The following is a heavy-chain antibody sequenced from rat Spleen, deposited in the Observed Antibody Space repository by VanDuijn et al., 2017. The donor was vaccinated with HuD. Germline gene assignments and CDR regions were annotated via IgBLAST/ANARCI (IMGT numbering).Heavy chain of an antibody. CDR2: MWNGGNT. D-gene: IGHD1-11*01. J-gene: IGHJ2*01. CDR3: TRHGGGQGFDY. CDR1: GFSLADYS. Sequence: EVQLKESGPGLVQPSQTLSLTCIVSGFSLADYSVHWVRQPPGKGLEWMGVMWNGGNTAYNSPLKSRLSISRDTSKSQVFLKMNSLQTEDTAIYYCTRHGGGQGFDYWGQGVMVTVSS. V-gene: IGHV2S63*01.